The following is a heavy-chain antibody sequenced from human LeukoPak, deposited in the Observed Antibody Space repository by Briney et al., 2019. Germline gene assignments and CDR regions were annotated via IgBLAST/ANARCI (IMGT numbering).Heavy chain of an antibody. CDR1: GVSISSRPYY. J-gene: IGHJ4*02. D-gene: IGHD3-16*01. Sequence: SETLSLTSTVSGVSISSRPYYWGWVRQPPGKGLEWIGSISYSGSTYYNASLKSRVTISVDTSKNHFSLRLSSVTAADTAVYYCATLEIGDYYFDYWGQGTLVTVSS. CDR3: ATLEIGDYYFDY. V-gene: IGHV4-39*01. CDR2: ISYSGST.